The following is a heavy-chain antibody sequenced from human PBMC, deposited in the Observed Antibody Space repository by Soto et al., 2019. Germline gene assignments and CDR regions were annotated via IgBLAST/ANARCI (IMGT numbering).Heavy chain of an antibody. CDR3: AQGHASGS. V-gene: IGHV3-23*01. CDR2: ISNSGGRT. J-gene: IGHJ5*02. D-gene: IGHD6-25*01. CDR1: GFTFRTYA. Sequence: EVQLLESGGGFVQPGGSLRLSCVVSGFTFRTYAMTWVRQAPGKGLEWVSFISNSGGRTNYADSVRGRFTTSRDNSKNTLYLQMNSLRAEDTALYYCAQGHASGSWGPGTQVTVSS.